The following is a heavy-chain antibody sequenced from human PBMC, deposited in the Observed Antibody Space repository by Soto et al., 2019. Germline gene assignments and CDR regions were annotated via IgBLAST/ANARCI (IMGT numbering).Heavy chain of an antibody. CDR3: ARIPTMVLLPFDY. D-gene: IGHD3-10*01. V-gene: IGHV4-39*07. CDR1: GGSISSSSYY. Sequence: SETLSLTCTVSGGSISSSSYYWGWIRQPPGQGLEWIGNIYYSGSTYYNPSLKSRVTISVDTSKNQFSLKLSSVTAADTAVYYCARIPTMVLLPFDYWGQGTLVTVSS. J-gene: IGHJ4*02. CDR2: IYYSGST.